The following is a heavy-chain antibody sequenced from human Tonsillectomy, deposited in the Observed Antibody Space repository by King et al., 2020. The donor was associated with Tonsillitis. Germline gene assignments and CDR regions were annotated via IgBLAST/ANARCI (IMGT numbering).Heavy chain of an antibody. Sequence: EVQLVQSGAEVKKPGESLKISCKGSGYIFTSYWIGWVRQMPGKGLEWMGSIYPGDSDTRSSPSFQGQVTISIATSISTAYLQWSSLKASDTAMYYCARRDYGGNSYWFDPWGQGTLVTVSS. CDR2: IYPGDSDT. D-gene: IGHD4-23*01. CDR3: ARRDYGGNSYWFDP. CDR1: GYIFTSYW. V-gene: IGHV5-51*01. J-gene: IGHJ5*02.